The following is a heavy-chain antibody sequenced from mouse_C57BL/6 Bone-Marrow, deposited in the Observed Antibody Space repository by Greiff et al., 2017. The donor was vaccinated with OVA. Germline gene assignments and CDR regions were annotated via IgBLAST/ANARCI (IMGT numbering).Heavy chain of an antibody. J-gene: IGHJ2*01. CDR1: GFTFSSYG. D-gene: IGHD2-4*01. CDR2: ISSGGSYT. CDR3: ARRPYYDYVRRSYFDY. V-gene: IGHV5-6*02. Sequence: EVKLMESGGDLVKPGGSLKLSCAASGFTFSSYGMSWVRQTPDKRLEWVATISSGGSYTYYPDSVKGRFTISRDNAKNTLYLQMSSLKSEDTAMYYCARRPYYDYVRRSYFDYWGQGTTLTVSS.